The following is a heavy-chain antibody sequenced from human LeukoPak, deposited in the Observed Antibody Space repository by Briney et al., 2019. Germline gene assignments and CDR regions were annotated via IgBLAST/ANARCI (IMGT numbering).Heavy chain of an antibody. CDR2: INHSGST. V-gene: IGHV4-34*01. CDR1: GGSLSGYY. J-gene: IGHJ6*03. CDR3: ARGGSYYDSSGYYYYYYYMDV. D-gene: IGHD3-22*01. Sequence: SEALSLTCAVYGGSLSGYYWNWIRQPPGKGLEWIGEINHSGSTNYNPSLKSRVTISVDTSKNQFSLKLSSVTAADTAVYYCARGGSYYDSSGYYYYYYYMDVWGKGTTVTVSS.